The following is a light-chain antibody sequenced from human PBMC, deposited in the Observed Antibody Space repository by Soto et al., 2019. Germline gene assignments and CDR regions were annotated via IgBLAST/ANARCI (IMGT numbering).Light chain of an antibody. J-gene: IGLJ6*01. CDR3: AACHDSVKGFYL. CDR1: SSNIGTNS. CDR2: NND. V-gene: IGLV1-44*01. Sequence: QAVVTQPPSASGTPGQRVTISCSGGSSNIGTNSVNWYQQLPGRAPKLLIYNNDLRPSGVPDRFSGSKSGPSASLAISGLQSEDEADYDCAACHDSVKGFYLFGIGTKLTVL.